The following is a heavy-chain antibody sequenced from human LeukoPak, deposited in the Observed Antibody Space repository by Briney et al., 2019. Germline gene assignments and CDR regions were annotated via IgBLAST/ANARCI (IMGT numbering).Heavy chain of an antibody. CDR1: GFTFSSYW. CDR3: VRDIVPYSSNWYYFDY. V-gene: IGHV3-7*01. CDR2: IKQDGSEK. D-gene: IGHD6-13*01. J-gene: IGHJ4*02. Sequence: GGSLRLSCAASGFTFSSYWMSWVRQAPGKGLEWVANIKQDGSEKYYVDSVKGRFTISRDNAKNTLYLQVNSLRAEDTAVYYCVRDIVPYSSNWYYFDYWGQGTLVTVSS.